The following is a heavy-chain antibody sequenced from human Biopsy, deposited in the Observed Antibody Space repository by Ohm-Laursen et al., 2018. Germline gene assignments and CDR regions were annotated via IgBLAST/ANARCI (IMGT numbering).Heavy chain of an antibody. V-gene: IGHV3-74*03. Sequence: LSLTCASSGFTFSSYWMNWVRQVPGKGLVWVATINKDGSTLQYVDSVRGRFTISRDNAKNTLHLQMNSLRADDTAIYYCAKDLHNYGMDVWGQGTTVTVSS. J-gene: IGHJ6*02. CDR1: GFTFSSYW. CDR3: AKDLHNYGMDV. CDR2: INKDGSTL.